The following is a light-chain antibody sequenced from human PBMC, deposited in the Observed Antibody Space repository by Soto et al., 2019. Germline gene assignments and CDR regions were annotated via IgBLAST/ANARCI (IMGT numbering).Light chain of an antibody. Sequence: QSALTQPASVSGSPGQSITISCTGTSSDVGAYDYVSWYQQHTDKAPKLMIYEVSNRPSGVSNRFSGSKSVNTATLTISGLQAEDEADYYRSSYTSSSTRVFGTGTKVT. CDR3: SSYTSSSTRV. V-gene: IGLV2-14*03. CDR2: EVS. J-gene: IGLJ1*01. CDR1: SSDVGAYDY.